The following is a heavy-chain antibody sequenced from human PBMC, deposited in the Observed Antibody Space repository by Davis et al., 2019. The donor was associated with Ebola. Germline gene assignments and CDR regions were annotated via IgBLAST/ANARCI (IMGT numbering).Heavy chain of an antibody. V-gene: IGHV3-30*03. CDR1: GFTFSSYG. Sequence: SCAASGFTFSSYGMHWVRQAPGKGLEWVAVTSYDGNNKYYADSVKGRFTISRDNSNNALFLQMNSLRVEDTAVYYCARGLFPVDTAMVTLYYWGQGTQVTVSS. CDR2: TSYDGNNK. CDR3: ARGLFPVDTAMVTLYY. D-gene: IGHD5-18*01. J-gene: IGHJ4*02.